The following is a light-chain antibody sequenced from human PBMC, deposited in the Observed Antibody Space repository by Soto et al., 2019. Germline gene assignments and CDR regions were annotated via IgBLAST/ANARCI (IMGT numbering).Light chain of an antibody. J-gene: IGKJ1*01. Sequence: DIQMTQSPSTLSASGGDRVSSACRASQSIGDSLAWYQQKPGKAPYLLISDVSSLERGVPSRFSGSGSGTEFTLTISSMQPDDFATFYCQQYNGYSRTFGQGTKVDIK. CDR2: DVS. V-gene: IGKV1-5*01. CDR1: QSIGDS. CDR3: QQYNGYSRT.